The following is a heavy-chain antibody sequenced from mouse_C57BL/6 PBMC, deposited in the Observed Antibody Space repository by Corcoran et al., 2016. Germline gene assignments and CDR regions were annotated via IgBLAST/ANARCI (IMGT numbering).Heavy chain of an antibody. CDR3: ARLATVVEGFDY. J-gene: IGHJ2*01. CDR2: INPNNGGT. Sequence: EVQLQQSGPELVKPGASVKISCKASGYTFTDYYMNWVKQSHGKSLEWIGDINPNNGGTSYNQKFKGKATLTVDKSSSTAYMELRSLTSEDSAVYYCARLATVVEGFDYWGQGTTLTVSS. D-gene: IGHD1-1*01. CDR1: GYTFTDYY. V-gene: IGHV1-26*01.